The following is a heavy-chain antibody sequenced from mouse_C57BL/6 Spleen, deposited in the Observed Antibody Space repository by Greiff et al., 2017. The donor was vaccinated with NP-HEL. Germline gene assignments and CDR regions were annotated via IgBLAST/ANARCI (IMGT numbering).Heavy chain of an antibody. CDR2: IYPRSGNT. V-gene: IGHV1-81*01. CDR1: GYTFTSYG. CDR3: ARAEIYYGSSYRFAY. J-gene: IGHJ3*01. Sequence: QVQLKQSGAELARPGASVKLSCKASGYTFTSYGISWVKQRTGQGLEWIGEIYPRSGNTYYNEKFKGKATLTADKSSSTAYMELRSLTSEDSAVYFCARAEIYYGSSYRFAYWGQGTLVTVSA. D-gene: IGHD1-1*01.